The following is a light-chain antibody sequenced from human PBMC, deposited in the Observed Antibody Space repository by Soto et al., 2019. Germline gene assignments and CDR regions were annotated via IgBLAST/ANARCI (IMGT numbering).Light chain of an antibody. CDR1: SSDVGTYNL. J-gene: IGLJ1*01. CDR3: CSYAGSNTLYV. CDR2: EVS. Sequence: QSFLTQPASVSGSPGQSITISCTGASSDVGTYNLVSWYQQHPGKAPKLMIYEVSKRPSGVSNRFSGSKSGNTASLTISGLQAEDEADYYCCSYAGSNTLYVFGTGTKVTVL. V-gene: IGLV2-23*02.